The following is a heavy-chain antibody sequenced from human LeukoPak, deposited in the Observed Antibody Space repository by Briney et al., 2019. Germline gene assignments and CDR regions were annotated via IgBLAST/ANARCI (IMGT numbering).Heavy chain of an antibody. D-gene: IGHD3-22*01. CDR3: AREPPGNYDGTGYYYAHFDY. CDR1: GFTFSDYN. CDR2: ISSGGSTI. V-gene: IGHV3-48*02. J-gene: IGHJ4*02. Sequence: GGSPRLSCAASGFTFSDYNMNWVRQAPGKGLEWLSYISSGGSTIYYADSVKGRFAISRDNAKNSLYLQMSSLRDEDTAVYYCAREPPGNYDGTGYYYAHFDYWGQGTLVTVST.